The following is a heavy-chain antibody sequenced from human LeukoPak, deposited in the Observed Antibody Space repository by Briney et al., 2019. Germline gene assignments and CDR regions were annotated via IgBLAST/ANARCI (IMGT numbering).Heavy chain of an antibody. CDR1: GYTFTNYW. CDR3: ARGLQTTVVTPFAY. J-gene: IGHJ4*02. V-gene: IGHV5-51*01. D-gene: IGHD4-23*01. CDR2: IQPRDSDG. Sequence: GESLKISCKASGYTFTNYWICWVRQMPGKGLEWMGIIQPRDSDGRYSPSFRGRVTFSADKSSNTADLQWSSLKASDTAIYYCARGLQTTVVTPFAYWGQGTLVTVSS.